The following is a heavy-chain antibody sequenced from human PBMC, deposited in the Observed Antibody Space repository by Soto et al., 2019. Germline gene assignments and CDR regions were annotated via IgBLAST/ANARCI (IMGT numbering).Heavy chain of an antibody. CDR2: IKQDGSEK. V-gene: IGHV3-7*01. J-gene: IGHJ4*02. CDR1: VFTFSSYW. D-gene: IGHD3-9*01. CDR3: ARAHYDILTGYYPFDY. Sequence: GSLRLACAASVFTFSSYWMSWVRQAPGKGLEWVANIKQDGSEKYYVDSVKGRFTISRDNAKNSLYLQMNSLRAEDTAVYYCARAHYDILTGYYPFDYWGQGTLVTVSS.